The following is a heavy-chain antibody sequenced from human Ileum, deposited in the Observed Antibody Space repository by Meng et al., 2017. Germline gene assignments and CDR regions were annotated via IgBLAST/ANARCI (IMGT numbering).Heavy chain of an antibody. Sequence: QMQLGQREAEVKKPEASVKVACNASGYTFTNHYMHWVRQAPGQGIEWMGVINAGGSTTISAQQFQGRLTMTTDTSTSTVYMELSSLRSEDTAVYYCARDSSYSETYWWFDPWGQGTLVTVSS. V-gene: IGHV1-46*01. CDR3: ARDSSYSETYWWFDP. CDR2: INAGGSTT. J-gene: IGHJ5*02. CDR1: GYTFTNHY. D-gene: IGHD5-12*01.